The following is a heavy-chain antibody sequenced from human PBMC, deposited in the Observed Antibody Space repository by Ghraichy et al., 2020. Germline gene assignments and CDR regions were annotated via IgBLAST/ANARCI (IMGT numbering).Heavy chain of an antibody. CDR3: ARGTGSGWSEDY. D-gene: IGHD6-19*01. V-gene: IGHV3-21*01. J-gene: IGHJ4*02. Sequence: GESLRLSCAASGFTFSSYSMNWVRQAPGKGLEWVSSISSSSYIYYADSVKGRFTISRDNAKNSLYLQMNSLRAEDTAVYYCARGTGSGWSEDYWGQGTLVTVSS. CDR1: GFTFSSYS. CDR2: ISSSSYI.